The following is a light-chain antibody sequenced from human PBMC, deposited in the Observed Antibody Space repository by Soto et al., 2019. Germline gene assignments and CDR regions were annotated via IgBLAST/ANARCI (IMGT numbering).Light chain of an antibody. Sequence: EIVMTQSPATLSVSPGERATLSCRASQSVSSNLAWYQQKPGQAPRLLIYGASTRATGIPARFSGSGSGTEFTPTNSRPQAEDFAVYYCQQYNNWPPGTFGQGTKVEIK. V-gene: IGKV3-15*01. J-gene: IGKJ1*01. CDR2: GAS. CDR1: QSVSSN. CDR3: QQYNNWPPGT.